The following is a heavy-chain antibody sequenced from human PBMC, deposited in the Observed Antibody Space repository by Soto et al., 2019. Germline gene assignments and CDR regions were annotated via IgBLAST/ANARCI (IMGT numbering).Heavy chain of an antibody. D-gene: IGHD6-19*01. V-gene: IGHV4-4*02. J-gene: IGHJ5*02. Sequence: QVQLQESGPGLVEPSGTLSLTCAVSGGTIRSPDWWTWVRQPPGKGLEWIGEIFQSGSPNYTPSLESRVTISVDKSKNQFSLTLTSVTAADTAVYFCARGRGRYSGGWSWFAPWGQGILVTVSS. CDR1: GGTIRSPDW. CDR2: IFQSGSP. CDR3: ARGRGRYSGGWSWFAP.